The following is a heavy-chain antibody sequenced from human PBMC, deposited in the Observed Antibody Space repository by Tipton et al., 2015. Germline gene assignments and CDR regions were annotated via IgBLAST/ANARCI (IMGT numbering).Heavy chain of an antibody. V-gene: IGHV4-4*02. Sequence: PGLVKPSGTLSLTCAVSGGSISSPNWWSWVRQPPGKGLEWIGQIYYGGRTSYNPSLKSRVTMSVDESKNQFSLTLTSVTAADTAVYYCAKYLSNWSNWFDPWGQGTLVTVSP. CDR2: IYYGGRT. CDR3: AKYLSNWSNWFDP. D-gene: IGHD4-11*01. J-gene: IGHJ5*02. CDR1: GGSISSPNW.